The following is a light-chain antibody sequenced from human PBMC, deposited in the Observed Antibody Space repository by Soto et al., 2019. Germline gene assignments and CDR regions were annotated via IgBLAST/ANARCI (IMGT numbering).Light chain of an antibody. CDR1: SSNIGTNT. CDR2: SNN. CDR3: AAWDDSLNGSYV. Sequence: QLVLTQPPSASGTPGQRVTISCSGSSSNIGTNTVNWYQQLPGPAPKLLIYSNNQRPSGVPDRFSGSKSGTSASLAISGLQSEDEADYYCAAWDDSLNGSYVFGTGTKLTVL. V-gene: IGLV1-44*01. J-gene: IGLJ1*01.